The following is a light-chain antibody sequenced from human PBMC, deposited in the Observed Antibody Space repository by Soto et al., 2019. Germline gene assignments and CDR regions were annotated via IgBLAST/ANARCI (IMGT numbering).Light chain of an antibody. J-gene: IGKJ1*01. CDR3: QQYDQSPWT. V-gene: IGKV3-20*01. CDR1: QSVIDNY. Sequence: EMVVTQSPATLSLSPGERATLFCRASQSVIDNYLAWYQQKPGEAPRLLIYGSSSMATGIPDRFTGAGSGTDFSLTISRLEPEDFAIYYCQQYDQSPWTFGQGTKVEIK. CDR2: GSS.